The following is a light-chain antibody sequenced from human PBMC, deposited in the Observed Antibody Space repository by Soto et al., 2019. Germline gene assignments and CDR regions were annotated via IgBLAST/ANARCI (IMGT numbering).Light chain of an antibody. J-gene: IGLJ1*01. V-gene: IGLV2-18*02. CDR3: SSFTSSSTYV. CDR1: SSDVGSFNR. Sequence: QSALTQPPSVSGSPGQSVTISCTGTSSDVGSFNRVSWYQQPPGTAPKLMIYEVTNRPSGVPDRCSGSKSGNTASLTISGLQAEDEADYYCSSFTSSSTYVFGTGTKLTVL. CDR2: EVT.